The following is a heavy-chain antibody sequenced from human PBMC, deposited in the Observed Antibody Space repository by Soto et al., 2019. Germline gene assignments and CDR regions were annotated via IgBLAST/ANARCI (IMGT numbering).Heavy chain of an antibody. D-gene: IGHD4-17*01. CDR2: ISTGGAYM. J-gene: IGHJ4*02. CDR3: ARDIAATGGDYFDS. Sequence: EVQLVESGGGLVKAGGSLRLFCTASGFTFRNYNMNWVRQAPGKGLEWVSSISTGGAYMFYADSVKGRFTISRDNAQNSMFLQIYSPRAEDTAVYYCARDIAATGGDYFDSWGQGTLVTVSS. CDR1: GFTFRNYN. V-gene: IGHV3-21*06.